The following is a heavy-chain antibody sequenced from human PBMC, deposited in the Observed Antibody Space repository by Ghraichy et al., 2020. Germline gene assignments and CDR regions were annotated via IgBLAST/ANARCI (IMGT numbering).Heavy chain of an antibody. D-gene: IGHD1-1*01. CDR2: INLDGSAK. Sequence: GESSNISCAASGFNFSNYWMSWVRQAPGKGLEWVANINLDGSAKYYVDSVKGRFTLSRDNAKKSVYLQMNSLRVDDTAVYYCARVAGTGAGNDLWGQGTLVTVSS. CDR1: GFNFSNYW. V-gene: IGHV3-7*03. J-gene: IGHJ5*02. CDR3: ARVAGTGAGNDL.